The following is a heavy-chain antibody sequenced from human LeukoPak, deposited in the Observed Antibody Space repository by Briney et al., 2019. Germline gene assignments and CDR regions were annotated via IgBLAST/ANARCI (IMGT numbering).Heavy chain of an antibody. J-gene: IGHJ4*02. V-gene: IGHV4-59*02. CDR2: IYYSESA. CDR3: ARKRSFDL. D-gene: IGHD3-9*01. CDR1: GDSVSNYY. Sequence: SETLSLTCTVSGDSVSNYYWSWTRQPPGKRLEWIGCIYYSESATYNPSLKSRVTISLDTSKNQFFLKLSSVTAADTAVYYCARKRSFDLWGQGTLVTVSS.